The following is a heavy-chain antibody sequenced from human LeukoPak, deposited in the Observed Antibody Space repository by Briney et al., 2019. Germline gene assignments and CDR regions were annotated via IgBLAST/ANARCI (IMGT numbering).Heavy chain of an antibody. D-gene: IGHD3-16*01. CDR2: IEQDGSEK. Sequence: GGSLRLSCAASGFTFTNYWMSWVRQAPGKGLEWVASIEQDGSEKYYVDSVKGRFTISRDNAKNSLYLQMNSLRAEDTAVYYCARALGDDPIDYWGQGTLVTVSS. CDR1: GFTFTNYW. CDR3: ARALGDDPIDY. J-gene: IGHJ4*02. V-gene: IGHV3-7*01.